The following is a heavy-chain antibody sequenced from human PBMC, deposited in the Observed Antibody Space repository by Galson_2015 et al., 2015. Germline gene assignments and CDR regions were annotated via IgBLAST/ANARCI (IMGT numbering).Heavy chain of an antibody. CDR3: ANSGSGSGLYYYYMDV. J-gene: IGHJ6*03. V-gene: IGHV3-23*01. D-gene: IGHD3-10*01. CDR1: GFTFSSYA. Sequence: SLRLSCAASGFTFSSYAMSWLRQAPGKGLEWVSAISGSGGGTYYADSVKGRFTISRDNSKNTLYPQMSSLRAEDTAVYYCANSGSGSGLYYYYMDVWGKGTTVTVSS. CDR2: ISGSGGGT.